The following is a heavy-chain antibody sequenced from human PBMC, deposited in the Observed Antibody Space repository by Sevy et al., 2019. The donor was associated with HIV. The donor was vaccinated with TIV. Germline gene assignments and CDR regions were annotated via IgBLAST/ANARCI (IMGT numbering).Heavy chain of an antibody. CDR3: ARDLAPLVPAANIGYYYGMDV. CDR2: ISYDGSNK. Sequence: GVSLRLSCAASGFTFSSYAMHWVRQAPGKGLEWVAVISYDGSNKYYADSVKGRFTISRDNSKNTLYLKMNSLRAEDTAVYYCARDLAPLVPAANIGYYYGMDVWGQGTTVTVSS. CDR1: GFTFSSYA. D-gene: IGHD2-2*01. V-gene: IGHV3-30-3*01. J-gene: IGHJ6*02.